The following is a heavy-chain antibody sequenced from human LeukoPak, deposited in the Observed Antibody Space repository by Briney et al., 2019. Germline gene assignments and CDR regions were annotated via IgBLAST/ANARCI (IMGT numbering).Heavy chain of an antibody. CDR2: ISSTSRYI. V-gene: IGHV3-21*01. J-gene: IGHJ1*01. D-gene: IGHD6-6*01. CDR1: GFTFGSYS. CDR3: ANALGIAAREYFQH. Sequence: GGSLRLSCAASGFTFGSYSMNWVRKVPGKGLQWVSSISSTSRYIYYLDSVKGRFTISRDNAKNSLYLQMNSLRAEDTAVYFCANALGIAAREYFQHWGQGTQVTVSS.